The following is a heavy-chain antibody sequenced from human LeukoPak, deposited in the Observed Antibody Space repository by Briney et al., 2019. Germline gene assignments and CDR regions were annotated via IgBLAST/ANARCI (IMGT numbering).Heavy chain of an antibody. J-gene: IGHJ4*02. CDR1: GFTFDDYA. CDR3: AKGGRRQWGNFDF. CDR2: ISWNSGSI. Sequence: SGGSLRLSCAASGFTFDDYAMHWVRQAPGKGLEWVSGISWNSGSIGYADSVKGRFTISRDNAKNSLYMQMNSLRAEDTAFYYCAKGGRRQWGNFDFWGQGILVAVSS. D-gene: IGHD6-19*01. V-gene: IGHV3-9*01.